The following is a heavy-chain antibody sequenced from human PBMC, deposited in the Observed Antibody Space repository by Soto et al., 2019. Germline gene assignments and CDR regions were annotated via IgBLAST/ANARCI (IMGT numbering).Heavy chain of an antibody. Sequence: GAPVKVSCKASGYTFTGYYMHWVRQAPGQGLEWMGWINPNSGGTNYAQKFQGWVTMTRDTSISTAYMELSRLRSDDTAVYYCARGYDILTGYSPLDYWGQGTLVTVSS. CDR2: INPNSGGT. D-gene: IGHD3-9*01. J-gene: IGHJ4*02. CDR1: GYTFTGYY. CDR3: ARGYDILTGYSPLDY. V-gene: IGHV1-2*04.